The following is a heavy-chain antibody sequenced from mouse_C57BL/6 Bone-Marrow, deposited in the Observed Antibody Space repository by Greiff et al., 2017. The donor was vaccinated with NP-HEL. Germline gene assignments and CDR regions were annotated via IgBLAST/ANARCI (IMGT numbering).Heavy chain of an antibody. V-gene: IGHV1-72*01. CDR1: GYTFTSYL. CDR3: ARYYYGSSSCDY. J-gene: IGHJ2*01. D-gene: IGHD1-1*01. Sequence: VQLQQPGAELVKPGASVKLSCKASGYTFTSYLMHWVKQRPGRGLEWIGRIEPNSGGTKYNEKFKSKATLTVDKPSSTAYMQLNSLTSEDSAVYYCARYYYGSSSCDYWGQGTTLTVSS. CDR2: IEPNSGGT.